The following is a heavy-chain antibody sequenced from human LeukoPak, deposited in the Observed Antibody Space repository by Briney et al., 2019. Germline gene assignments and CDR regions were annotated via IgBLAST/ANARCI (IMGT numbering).Heavy chain of an antibody. D-gene: IGHD1-26*01. V-gene: IGHV4-34*01. Sequence: SETLSLTCAVCGGSFSGYYWSWIRQPPGKGLEWIGEINHSGSTNYNPSLKSRVTISVDTSKNQFSLKLSSVTAADTAVYYCARGVVGATKNFDYWGQGTLDTVSS. CDR3: ARGVVGATKNFDY. J-gene: IGHJ4*02. CDR1: GGSFSGYY. CDR2: INHSGST.